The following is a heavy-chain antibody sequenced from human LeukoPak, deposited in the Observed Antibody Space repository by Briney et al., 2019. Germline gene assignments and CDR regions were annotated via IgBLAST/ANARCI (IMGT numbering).Heavy chain of an antibody. Sequence: PSETLSLTCTVSGGSISSYYWSWLRQPPGKGLEWIGYIYYSGSTNYNPSLKSRVTISVDTSKNQFSLKLRSVTAAETAVYYCARVVGSYYDSSGDDFDIWGQGTMVTVSS. CDR2: IYYSGST. CDR1: GGSISSYY. V-gene: IGHV4-59*01. CDR3: ARVVGSYYDSSGDDFDI. D-gene: IGHD3-22*01. J-gene: IGHJ3*02.